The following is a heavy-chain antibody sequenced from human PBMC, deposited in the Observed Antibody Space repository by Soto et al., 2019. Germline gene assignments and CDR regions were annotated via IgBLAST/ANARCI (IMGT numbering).Heavy chain of an antibody. Sequence: PSETLSLTCTVSGGTIRSSGYYWGWIRQPPGKGLEWIGSIYYSGSTYYNPSLKSRVTISVDTSKNQFSLKLSSVTAADTAVYYCARHVDYYDSPRYFDYWGQGTLVTVSS. CDR1: GGTIRSSGYY. CDR2: IYYSGST. V-gene: IGHV4-39*01. J-gene: IGHJ4*02. CDR3: ARHVDYYDSPRYFDY. D-gene: IGHD3-22*01.